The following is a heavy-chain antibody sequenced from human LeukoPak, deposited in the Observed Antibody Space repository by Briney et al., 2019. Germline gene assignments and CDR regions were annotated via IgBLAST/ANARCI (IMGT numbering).Heavy chain of an antibody. CDR3: ARRVLPHNYDILTGDYYYYYMDV. CDR2: IYYSGST. CDR1: GGSIRSYY. Sequence: SETLSLICTVSGGSIRSYYWSWIRQAPGKGLEWIGYIYYSGSTNYNPSLKSRVTISVDTSKNQFSLKLSSVTAADTAAYYCARRVLPHNYDILTGDYYYYYMDVWGKGTTVTVSS. V-gene: IGHV4-59*01. D-gene: IGHD3-9*01. J-gene: IGHJ6*03.